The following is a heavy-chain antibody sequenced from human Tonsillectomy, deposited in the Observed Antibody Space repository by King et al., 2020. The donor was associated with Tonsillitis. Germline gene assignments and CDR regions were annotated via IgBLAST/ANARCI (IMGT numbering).Heavy chain of an antibody. CDR2: IIPILGIA. D-gene: IGHD5-24*01. CDR1: GGTFSSYA. J-gene: IGHJ4*02. CDR3: ARVPTILMATNRHYFDY. Sequence: QLVQSGAEVKKPGSSVKVSCKASGGTFSSYAISWVRQAPGQGLEWMGRIIPILGIANYAQNFQGRVTITADKSTSPAYMELSSLRSEDTAVYYCARVPTILMATNRHYFDYWGQGTLVTVSS. V-gene: IGHV1-69*04.